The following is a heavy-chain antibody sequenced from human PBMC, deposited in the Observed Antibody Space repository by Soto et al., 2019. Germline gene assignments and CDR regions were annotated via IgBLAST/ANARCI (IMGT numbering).Heavy chain of an antibody. D-gene: IGHD6-13*01. CDR3: AKGTGTIARPFDY. CDR1: GFTFSSYA. CDR2: ISGSGGNT. J-gene: IGHJ4*02. Sequence: GGSLRLSCAASGFTFSSYAMSWVRQAPGKGLEWVSGISGSGGNTYYADSVKGRFTISRESSKNTVDLQMSSLRAEDTAVYYCAKGTGTIARPFDYWGQGTLVTVSS. V-gene: IGHV3-23*01.